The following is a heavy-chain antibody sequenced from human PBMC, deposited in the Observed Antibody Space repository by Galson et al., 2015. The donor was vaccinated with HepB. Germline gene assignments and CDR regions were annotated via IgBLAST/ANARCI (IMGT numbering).Heavy chain of an antibody. Sequence: LSLTCTVSGGSISSYYWSWIRQPPGKGLEWIGYIYYSGSTNYNPSLKSRVTISVDTSKNQFSLKLSSVTAADTAVYYCARDRRGIDYWGQGTLVTVSS. CDR3: ARDRRGIDY. V-gene: IGHV4-59*01. CDR2: IYYSGST. CDR1: GGSISSYY. J-gene: IGHJ4*02. D-gene: IGHD6-13*01.